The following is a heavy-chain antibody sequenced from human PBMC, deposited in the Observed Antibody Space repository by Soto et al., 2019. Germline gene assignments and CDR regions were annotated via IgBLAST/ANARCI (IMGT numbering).Heavy chain of an antibody. V-gene: IGHV1-69*13. CDR2: IIPIFGTA. CDR1: GGTFSSYA. D-gene: IGHD2-21*02. Sequence: ASVKVSCKASGGTFSSYAISWVRQAPGQGLEWMGGIIPIFGTANYAQKFQGRVTITADESTSTAYMELSSPRSEDTAVYYCARFDTPDGGNSEVPYWGQGTLVTVSS. CDR3: ARFDTPDGGNSEVPY. J-gene: IGHJ4*02.